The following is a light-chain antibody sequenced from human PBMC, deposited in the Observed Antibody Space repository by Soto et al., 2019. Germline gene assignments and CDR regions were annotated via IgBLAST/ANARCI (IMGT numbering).Light chain of an antibody. CDR3: LQGTHWPYT. J-gene: IGKJ2*01. CDR2: KLS. V-gene: IGKV2-30*01. CDR1: QSLVYSDGNTY. Sequence: VVMTQSPLSLPVTLGQPASISCRSSQSLVYSDGNTYLNWFQQRPGHSPRRLIYKLSKRDSGVPDRFSGGGSVSYFTLNISMVEAEDVGVYYCLQGTHWPYTVGQGTKLEIK.